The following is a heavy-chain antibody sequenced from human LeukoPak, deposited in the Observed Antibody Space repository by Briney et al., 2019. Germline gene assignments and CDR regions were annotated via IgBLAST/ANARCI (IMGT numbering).Heavy chain of an antibody. CDR2: IYHSGST. Sequence: PSETLSLTCTVSGYSISSGYYWGWIRQPPGKGLEWIGSIYHSGSTYYNPSLKSRVTISVDTSKNQFSLKLSSVTAADTAVYYCARSLCSSTSCLDAFDIWGQGTMVTVSS. J-gene: IGHJ3*02. CDR1: GYSISSGYY. D-gene: IGHD2-2*01. CDR3: ARSLCSSTSCLDAFDI. V-gene: IGHV4-38-2*02.